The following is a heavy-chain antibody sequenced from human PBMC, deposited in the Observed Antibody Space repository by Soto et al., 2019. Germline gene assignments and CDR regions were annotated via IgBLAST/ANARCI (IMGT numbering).Heavy chain of an antibody. Sequence: SLRLSCASSVCTFSSYGMHWVRQSPGKGLEWVAVISYDGSNKYYADSVKGRFTISRDNSKNTLYLQMNSLRAEDTAVYYCAKCLAAAYYYRMDVWGQATTFSVSS. J-gene: IGHJ6*01. D-gene: IGHD6-13*01. CDR3: AKCLAAAYYYRMDV. V-gene: IGHV3-30*18. CDR2: ISYDGSNK. CDR1: VCTFSSYG.